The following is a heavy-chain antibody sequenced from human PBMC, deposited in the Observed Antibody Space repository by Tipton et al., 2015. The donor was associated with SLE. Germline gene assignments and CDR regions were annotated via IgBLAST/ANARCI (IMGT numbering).Heavy chain of an antibody. V-gene: IGHV1-69*01. CDR2: IIPTFGTP. Sequence: QSGPEVKKPGSSVKVSCKASGGTFSSYGIGWVRQAPGQGLEWMGGIIPTFGTPNYAQKFQDRVTITADESTTTAYMELSSLRSEDTAVYYCARGPGSGIPTGWGQGTLVTVSS. J-gene: IGHJ4*02. CDR1: GGTFSSYG. CDR3: ARGPGSGIPTG. D-gene: IGHD6-25*01.